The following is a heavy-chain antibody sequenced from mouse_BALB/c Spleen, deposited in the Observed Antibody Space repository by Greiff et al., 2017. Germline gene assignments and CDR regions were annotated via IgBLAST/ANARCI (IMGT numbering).Heavy chain of an antibody. Sequence: QVQLQQSGAELVRPGTSVKVSCKASGYAFTNYLIEWVKQRPGQGLEWIGVINPGSGGTNYNEKFKGKATLTADKSSSTAYMQLSSLTSDDSAVYFCARGNYVDYYAMDYWGQGTSVTVSS. V-gene: IGHV1-54*03. CDR2: INPGSGGT. D-gene: IGHD2-1*01. CDR3: ARGNYVDYYAMDY. CDR1: GYAFTNYL. J-gene: IGHJ4*01.